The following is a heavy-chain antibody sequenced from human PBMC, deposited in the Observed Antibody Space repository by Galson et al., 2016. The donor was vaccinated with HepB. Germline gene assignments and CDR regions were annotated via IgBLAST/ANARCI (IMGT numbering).Heavy chain of an antibody. J-gene: IGHJ6*02. V-gene: IGHV3-23*01. CDR2: ISDSGGST. Sequence: SLRLSCAASGIMFSSYAMTWVRQAPGKGLEWVSGISDSGGSTYYADSVKGRFTISRDNSKNTLYLQMNSLRAEDTAVYYCAKELAITVTPNHYHYYIMDVWGQGTTVTVSS. D-gene: IGHD5-24*01. CDR3: AKELAITVTPNHYHYYIMDV. CDR1: GIMFSSYA.